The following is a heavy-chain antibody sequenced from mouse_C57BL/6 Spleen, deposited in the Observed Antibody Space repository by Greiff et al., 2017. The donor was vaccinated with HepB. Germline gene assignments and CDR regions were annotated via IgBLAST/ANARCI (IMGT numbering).Heavy chain of an antibody. CDR2: IYPGDGDT. V-gene: IGHV1-80*01. CDR3: ARITTAVATEAMDY. Sequence: VQLQQSGAELVKPGASVKISCKASGYAFSSYWMNWVKQRPGKGLEWIGQIYPGDGDTNYNGKFKGKATLTADKSSSTAYMQLSSLTSEDSAVYFCARITTAVATEAMDYWGQGTSVTVSS. CDR1: GYAFSSYW. J-gene: IGHJ4*01. D-gene: IGHD1-1*01.